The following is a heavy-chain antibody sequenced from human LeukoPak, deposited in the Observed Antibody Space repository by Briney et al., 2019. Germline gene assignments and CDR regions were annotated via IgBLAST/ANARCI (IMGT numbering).Heavy chain of an antibody. J-gene: IGHJ4*02. CDR1: GFTFSSYA. Sequence: PGGSLRLSCAASGFTFSSYAMNWVRQAPGKGLEWVSAISGSGGSTYYADSVKGRFTISRDNSKNTLYLQMNSLRAEDTAVYYCAKGVGVTMVRGVIITSPRAPHYWGQGTLVTVSS. V-gene: IGHV3-23*01. D-gene: IGHD3-10*01. CDR3: AKGVGVTMVRGVIITSPRAPHY. CDR2: ISGSGGST.